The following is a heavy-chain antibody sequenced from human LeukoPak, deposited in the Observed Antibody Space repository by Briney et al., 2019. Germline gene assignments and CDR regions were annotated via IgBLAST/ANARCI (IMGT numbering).Heavy chain of an antibody. CDR3: AKDVAMIVPQSNFDY. V-gene: IGHV3-23*01. Sequence: GGSLRLSCAASGFTFSSYAMSWVRQAPGKGLEWVSAISGSGGSTYYADSVKGRFTISRDNSKNTLYLQMNSLRAEDTTVYYCAKDVAMIVPQSNFDYWGQGTLVTVSS. CDR1: GFTFSSYA. CDR2: ISGSGGST. D-gene: IGHD3-22*01. J-gene: IGHJ4*02.